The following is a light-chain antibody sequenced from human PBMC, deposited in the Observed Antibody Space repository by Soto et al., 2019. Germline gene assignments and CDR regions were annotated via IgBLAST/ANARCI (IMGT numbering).Light chain of an antibody. Sequence: QSVLTQPPSASGTPGQRVTISCSGSSSNIGSSTVNLYQQLPGTAPKLLIYSNNQRSSGVPDRFSGSKSGTSASLAISGLQSEDEADYYCAAWDDSLNGVEFGGGTKLTVL. CDR3: AAWDDSLNGVE. CDR2: SNN. CDR1: SSNIGSST. J-gene: IGLJ2*01. V-gene: IGLV1-44*01.